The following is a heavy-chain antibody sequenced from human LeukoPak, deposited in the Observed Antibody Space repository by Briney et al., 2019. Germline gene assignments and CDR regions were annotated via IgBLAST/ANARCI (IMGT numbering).Heavy chain of an antibody. CDR1: GFTFSNYD. CDR3: ATIGLGRDAYNSFDY. V-gene: IGHV3-21*01. Sequence: GGSLRLSCAASGFTFSNYDMTSVRQAPGKGLEWVSSISATTIYRFSAGSVRGRFTISRDNVENSLYLQMNELRREDTAVYYCATIGLGRDAYNSFDYWGQGTLVIVSS. CDR2: ISATTIYR. D-gene: IGHD5-24*01. J-gene: IGHJ4*02.